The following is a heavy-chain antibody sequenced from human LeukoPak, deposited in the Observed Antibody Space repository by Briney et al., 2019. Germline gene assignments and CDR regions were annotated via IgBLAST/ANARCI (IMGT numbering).Heavy chain of an antibody. CDR3: AKDPKAPLYGDYVEGY. D-gene: IGHD4-17*01. CDR2: IIPIFGTA. J-gene: IGHJ4*02. CDR1: GGTFSSYA. V-gene: IGHV1-69*13. Sequence: ASVKVSCKASGGTFSSYAISWVRQAPGQGLEWMGGIIPIFGTANYAQKFQGRVTITADESTSTAYMELSSLRSEDTAVYYCAKDPKAPLYGDYVEGYWGQGTLVTVSS.